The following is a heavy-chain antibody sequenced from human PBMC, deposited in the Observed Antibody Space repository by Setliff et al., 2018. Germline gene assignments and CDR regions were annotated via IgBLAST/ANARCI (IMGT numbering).Heavy chain of an antibody. J-gene: IGHJ6*03. CDR1: GYTFTSYG. Sequence: WASVKVSCKASGYTFTSYGISWVRQAPGQGLEWMGWTIPLFGTTDYAQKFRGRVTIITDESTSTAYMELSSLRFEDTAVYYCAREGVDTRSSTDYRYYMDVWGKGTTVTVSS. CDR2: TIPLFGTT. CDR3: AREGVDTRSSTDYRYYMDV. V-gene: IGHV1-69*05. D-gene: IGHD5-18*01.